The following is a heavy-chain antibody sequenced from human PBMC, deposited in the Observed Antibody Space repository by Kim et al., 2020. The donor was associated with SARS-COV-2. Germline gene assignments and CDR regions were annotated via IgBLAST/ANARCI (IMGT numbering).Heavy chain of an antibody. CDR1: GGSISSYY. CDR3: ARRGYYYYGMDV. Sequence: SETLSLTCTVSGGSISSYYWSWIRQPPGKGLEWIGYIYYSGSTIYNPSLKSRVTISVDTSKNQFSLKLSSVTAADTAVYYCARRGYYYYGMDVWGQGTTVTVSS. V-gene: IGHV4-59*13. CDR2: IYYSGST. D-gene: IGHD3-10*01. J-gene: IGHJ6*02.